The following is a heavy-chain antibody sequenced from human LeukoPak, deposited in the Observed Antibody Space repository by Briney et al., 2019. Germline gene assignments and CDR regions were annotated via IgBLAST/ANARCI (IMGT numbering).Heavy chain of an antibody. V-gene: IGHV3-23*01. D-gene: IGHD6-19*01. CDR3: AKDRQQWLVRSWDY. J-gene: IGHJ4*02. CDR1: GFIFSSYA. CDR2: ISGSGGST. Sequence: QTGGSLTLSCAASGFIFSSYAMSWVRQAPGKGLEWVSDISGSGGSTYYADSVKGRFTISRDNSKNTLYLQMNSLRAEDTAVYYCAKDRQQWLVRSWDYWGQGTLVTVSS.